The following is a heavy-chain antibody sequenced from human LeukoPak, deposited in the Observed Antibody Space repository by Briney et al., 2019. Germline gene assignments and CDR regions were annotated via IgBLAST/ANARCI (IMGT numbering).Heavy chain of an antibody. D-gene: IGHD6-6*01. V-gene: IGHV4-38-2*02. J-gene: IGHJ4*02. CDR2: IYHSGST. CDR3: VLAYSSSVDY. Sequence: PSETLSLTCTVSGYSISSGYYWGWIRQPPGKGLEWIGSIYHSGSTYYNPSLKSRVTISVDTSKNQFSLKLSSVTAADTAVYYCVLAYSSSVDYWGQGTLVTVSS. CDR1: GYSISSGYY.